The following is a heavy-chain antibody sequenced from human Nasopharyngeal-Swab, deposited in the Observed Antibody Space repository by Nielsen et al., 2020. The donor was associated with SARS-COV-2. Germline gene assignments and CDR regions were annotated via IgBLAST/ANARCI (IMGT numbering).Heavy chain of an antibody. CDR3: ATSKRGADV. CDR1: GFTFSSYG. CDR2: IWYDGSNK. Sequence: GESLKISCAASGFTFSSYGMHWVRQAPGKGLEWVAVIWYDGSNKYYADSEKGRFTISRDNSKNTLYLQMNSLRAEDTAVYYCATSKRGADVWGKGTTVTVSS. V-gene: IGHV3-33*01. D-gene: IGHD1-26*01. J-gene: IGHJ6*04.